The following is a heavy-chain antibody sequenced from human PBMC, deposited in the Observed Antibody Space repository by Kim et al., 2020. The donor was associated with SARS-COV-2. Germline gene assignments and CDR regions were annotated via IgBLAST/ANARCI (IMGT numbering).Heavy chain of an antibody. Sequence: GGSLRLSCSASGFPFDGFSMHWVRQVPGRGLEWVSLIRKDGRSTFYSDSVRGRFTISRDNSKNSLYLQMNGLTPEDTALYYCAKEQFGTRWVSFDSWGQGTLVTVAS. CDR1: GFPFDGFS. V-gene: IGHV3-43*01. CDR2: IRKDGRST. CDR3: AKEQFGTRWVSFDS. D-gene: IGHD6-13*01. J-gene: IGHJ4*02.